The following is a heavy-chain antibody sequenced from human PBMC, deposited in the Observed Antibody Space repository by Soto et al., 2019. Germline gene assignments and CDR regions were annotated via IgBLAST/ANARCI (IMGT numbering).Heavy chain of an antibody. CDR2: FDPEDGET. J-gene: IGHJ4*02. CDR3: ASGIQLWLRRINNGYSG. CDR1: GYTLTELS. D-gene: IGHD5-18*01. V-gene: IGHV1-24*01. Sequence: ASVKVSCKVSGYTLTELSMHWVRQAPGKGLEWMGGFDPEDGETIYAQKFQGRVTITADESTNTVYMELSSLRSEDTAVYFCASGIQLWLRRINNGYSGWGQGTLVTVSS.